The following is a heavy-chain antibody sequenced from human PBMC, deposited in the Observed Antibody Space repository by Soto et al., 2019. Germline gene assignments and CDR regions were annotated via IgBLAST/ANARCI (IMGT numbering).Heavy chain of an antibody. CDR3: AREGSYWNDVGPD. CDR1: GFTFSAYT. D-gene: IGHD1-1*01. V-gene: IGHV3-21*01. J-gene: IGHJ4*02. Sequence: GGSLRLSCAASGFTFSAYTMNWVRQAPGKGLEWVSSISSTSTYIYYADSLKGRFTISRDNAKNSLYLQMNSLRAEDTAVYYCAREGSYWNDVGPDWGQGTLVTVSS. CDR2: ISSTSTYI.